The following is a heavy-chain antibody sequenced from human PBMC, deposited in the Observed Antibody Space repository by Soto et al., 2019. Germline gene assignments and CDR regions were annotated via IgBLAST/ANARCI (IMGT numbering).Heavy chain of an antibody. V-gene: IGHV3-23*01. CDR3: AKEGVYCSGGSCYDYYYYYGMDV. J-gene: IGHJ6*02. CDR1: GFIFSSHA. CDR2: IIGSGGST. D-gene: IGHD2-15*01. Sequence: EVQLLESGGGLVQPGGSLRLSCAASGFIFSSHAMSWVRQAPGKGLEWVSAIIGSGGSTYYADSVKGRFTISRDNSKNTLHLQMISLRAEDTAVYYCAKEGVYCSGGSCYDYYYYYGMDVWGQGTTVTVSS.